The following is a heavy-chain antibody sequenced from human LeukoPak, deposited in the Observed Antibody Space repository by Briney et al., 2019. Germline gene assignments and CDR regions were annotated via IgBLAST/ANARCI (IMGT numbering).Heavy chain of an antibody. Sequence: SETLSLTCTVSGGSISSYYWNWIRQPPGRGLDWIGYIYYSGSTNYNPSLKSRVTISVDTSKNQFSLKLSSVAAADTAVYYCARGESSGSNWFDPWGQGTLVTVSS. CDR3: ARGESSGSNWFDP. V-gene: IGHV4-59*01. CDR2: IYYSGST. J-gene: IGHJ5*02. CDR1: GGSISSYY. D-gene: IGHD3-22*01.